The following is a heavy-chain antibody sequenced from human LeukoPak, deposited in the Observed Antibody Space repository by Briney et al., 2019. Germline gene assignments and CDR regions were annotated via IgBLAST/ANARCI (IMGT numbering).Heavy chain of an antibody. CDR1: GYTFTSYD. D-gene: IGHD6-19*01. Sequence: GASVKVSCKASGYTFTSYDINWVRQATGQGLEWMGWMNPNSGNTGYAQKFQGRVTMTRDMSTSTVYMELSSLRSEDTAVYYCARRDGSGWYLDYWGQGTLVTVSS. V-gene: IGHV1-8*02. CDR3: ARRDGSGWYLDY. J-gene: IGHJ4*02. CDR2: MNPNSGNT.